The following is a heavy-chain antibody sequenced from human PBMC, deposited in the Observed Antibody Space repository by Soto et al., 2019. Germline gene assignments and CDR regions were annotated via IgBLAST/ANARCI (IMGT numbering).Heavy chain of an antibody. D-gene: IGHD2-21*02. Sequence: QVQLVQSGAEVKKPGSSVKVSCRASGDTFSSYTVNWVRQAPGRGLEWLGRIIPVLGTTDYAQKFKGRVTITADKSPNIVYMELSSLRSEDRAVYYCARRRYCGYDCYHKHYYGMDVWGQGTTVTVAS. CDR3: ARRRYCGYDCYHKHYYGMDV. CDR2: IIPVLGTT. CDR1: GDTFSSYT. J-gene: IGHJ6*02. V-gene: IGHV1-69*08.